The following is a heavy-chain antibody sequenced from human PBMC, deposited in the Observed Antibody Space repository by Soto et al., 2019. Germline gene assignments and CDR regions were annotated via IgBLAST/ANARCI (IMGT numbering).Heavy chain of an antibody. Sequence: ASVKVSCKASGYTFTGYYMHWVRQAPGQGLEWMGWINPNSGGTNYAQKFQGWVTMTRDTSISTAYMELSRLRSDDTAVYYCARAYYDILTGLVAFDVWGQGTMVTV. CDR3: ARAYYDILTGLVAFDV. J-gene: IGHJ3*01. CDR1: GYTFTGYY. D-gene: IGHD3-9*01. V-gene: IGHV1-2*04. CDR2: INPNSGGT.